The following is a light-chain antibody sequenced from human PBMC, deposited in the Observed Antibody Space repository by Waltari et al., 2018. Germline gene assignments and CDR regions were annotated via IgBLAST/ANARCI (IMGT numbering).Light chain of an antibody. Sequence: DIVLTQSPDSLAVSLGERATIDCKSSQSVLYSVHNKDYLAWYQQKPGQPPKLLIYWASTRESGVPDRFSGSGSVTDFTLTSNSVQAEDVAVYYCQQYYSVLPDAFGPGTKVEIK. J-gene: IGKJ3*01. CDR2: WAS. CDR1: QSVLYSVHNKDY. V-gene: IGKV4-1*01. CDR3: QQYYSVLPDA.